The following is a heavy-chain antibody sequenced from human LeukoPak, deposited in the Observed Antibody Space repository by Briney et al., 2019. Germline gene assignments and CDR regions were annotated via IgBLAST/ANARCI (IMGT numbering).Heavy chain of an antibody. V-gene: IGHV4-59*08. D-gene: IGHD6-13*01. CDR1: GGSISSYY. J-gene: IGHJ5*02. CDR2: IYYSGST. CDR3: ASWTGAASGFDP. Sequence: PSDTLSLTCSVSGGSISSYYWSWLRQPPGKGLAWIGYIYYSGSTNYNPSLKGRVTISVDTSKNPFSLKLSSVTAADTAVYYCASWTGAASGFDPWGQGTLVTVSS.